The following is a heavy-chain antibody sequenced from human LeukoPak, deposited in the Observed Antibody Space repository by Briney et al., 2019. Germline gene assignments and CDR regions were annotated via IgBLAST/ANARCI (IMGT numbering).Heavy chain of an antibody. V-gene: IGHV1-18*01. CDR1: GYTFPSYG. CDR3: ARVHRRAYSSSSQGFDP. J-gene: IGHJ5*02. D-gene: IGHD6-6*01. CDR2: LSAYNGNT. Sequence: GSVKVSCNASGYTFPSYGISWVRQAPGQGLEWMGWLSAYNGNTNYAQKLQGRVTMTTDTSTSTAYMELRSLRPDDTAVYYCARVHRRAYSSSSQGFDPWGQGTLVTVSS.